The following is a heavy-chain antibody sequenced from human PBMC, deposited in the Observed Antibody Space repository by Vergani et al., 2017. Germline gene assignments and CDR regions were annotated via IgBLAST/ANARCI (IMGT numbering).Heavy chain of an antibody. CDR3: ARVGKFYGDYQKPFDY. J-gene: IGHJ4*02. Sequence: QVQLVQSGAEVGKPGASVKISCKASGYTFTAYYIHWVRQAPEQGLEWVGGIIPIFGTANYAQKFQGRVTITADESTSTAYMELSSLRSEDTAVYYCARVGKFYGDYQKPFDYWGQGTLVTVSS. CDR2: IIPIFGTA. D-gene: IGHD4-17*01. V-gene: IGHV1-69*01. CDR1: GYTFTAYY.